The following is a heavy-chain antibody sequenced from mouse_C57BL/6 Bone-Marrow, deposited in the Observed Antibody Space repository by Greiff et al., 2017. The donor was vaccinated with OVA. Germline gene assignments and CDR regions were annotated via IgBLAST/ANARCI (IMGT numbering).Heavy chain of an antibody. V-gene: IGHV1-72*01. CDR3: ARRRYYDYDWYFDV. J-gene: IGHJ1*03. Sequence: VKLQQPGAELVKPGASVKLSCKASGYTFTSYWMHWVKQRPGRGLEWIGRIDPNSGGTKYNEKFKSKATLTVDKPSSTAYMQLSRLTSQDSAVYYCARRRYYDYDWYFDVWGTGTTVTVSS. CDR1: GYTFTSYW. D-gene: IGHD2-4*01. CDR2: IDPNSGGT.